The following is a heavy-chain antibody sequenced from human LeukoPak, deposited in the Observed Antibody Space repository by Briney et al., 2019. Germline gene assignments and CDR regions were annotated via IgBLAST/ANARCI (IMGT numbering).Heavy chain of an antibody. Sequence: GESLKISCEGSGYSFSTYWIGWVRQMPGKGLEWMGIIYPGDSDTRYSPSFQGQVTISADKSISTAYLQWSSLKASDTAMYYCARVVVAATSVDFDYWGQGTLVTVSS. V-gene: IGHV5-51*01. J-gene: IGHJ4*02. CDR3: ARVVVAATSVDFDY. CDR1: GYSFSTYW. D-gene: IGHD2-15*01. CDR2: IYPGDSDT.